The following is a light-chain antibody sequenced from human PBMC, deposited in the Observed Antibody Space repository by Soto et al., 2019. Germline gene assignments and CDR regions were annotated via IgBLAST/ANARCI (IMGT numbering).Light chain of an antibody. J-gene: IGKJ3*01. V-gene: IGKV3D-15*01. CDR3: QQYNNWPPRIT. CDR1: QSVSSD. CDR2: GAS. Sequence: EIVLTQSPATLSLSPGERATLSCRASQSVSSDLAWYQQKPGQAPRLLIYGASTRATGIPARFSGSGSGTEFTLTISSLQSEDFAVYYCQQYNNWPPRITFGPGTKVDIK.